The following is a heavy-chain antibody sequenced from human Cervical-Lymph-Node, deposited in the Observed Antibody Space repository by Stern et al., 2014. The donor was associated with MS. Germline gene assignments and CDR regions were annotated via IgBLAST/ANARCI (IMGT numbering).Heavy chain of an antibody. CDR2: IYWDDDN. J-gene: IGHJ4*02. D-gene: IGHD2-15*01. V-gene: IGHV2-5*02. CDR1: GFSVTTAGVG. CDR3: AHSRVKYCRGGTCYSSLFDY. Sequence: QITLKESGPTLVTPTQTVTLTCTLSGFSVTTAGVGVGWIRQPPGKALEWLALIYWDDDNLFSPSLKNRLTITKDTSKNQVVLTMTNVDPVDTATYYCAHSRVKYCRGGTCYSSLFDYWGQGTLVTVSS.